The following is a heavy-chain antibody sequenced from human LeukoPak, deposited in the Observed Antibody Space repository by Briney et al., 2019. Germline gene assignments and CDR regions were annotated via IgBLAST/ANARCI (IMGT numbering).Heavy chain of an antibody. J-gene: IGHJ4*02. CDR3: AKDPVQKYCSGGSCYQTSY. Sequence: GGSLRLSCAASGFTFSSYAMSWVRQAPGKGLEWVSAISGSGVRTYYADSVKGRFTISRDNSKNTLYLQMNSLRAEDTAVYYCAKDPVQKYCSGGSCYQTSYGGQGTLVTVSS. V-gene: IGHV3-23*01. D-gene: IGHD2-15*01. CDR1: GFTFSSYA. CDR2: ISGSGVRT.